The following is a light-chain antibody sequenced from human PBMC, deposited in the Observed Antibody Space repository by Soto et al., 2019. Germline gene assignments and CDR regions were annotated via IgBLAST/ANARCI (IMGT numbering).Light chain of an antibody. CDR2: EIS. V-gene: IGLV2-8*01. CDR1: SSDVGNYNS. J-gene: IGLJ3*02. CDR3: SSYSGTNGVV. Sequence: QSALTQPPSASGSPGQSVTISCTGSSSDVGNYNSVSWYQQHPGKAPKLLIFEISNRPSGVPHRFSGSQSDNTASLTVSGLQPEDEADYYCSSYSGTNGVVFGGGTKLTVL.